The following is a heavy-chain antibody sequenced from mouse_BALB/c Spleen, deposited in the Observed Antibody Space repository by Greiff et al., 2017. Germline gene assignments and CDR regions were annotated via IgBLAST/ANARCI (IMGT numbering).Heavy chain of an antibody. CDR2: IRNKANGYTT. CDR3: ARDWDGYPWFAY. Sequence: EVKLMESGGGLVQPGGSLRLSCATSGFTFTDYYMSWVRQPPGKALEWLGFIRNKANGYTTEYSASVKGRFTISRDNSQSILYLQMNTLRAEDSATYYCARDWDGYPWFAYWGQGTLVTVSA. J-gene: IGHJ3*01. D-gene: IGHD2-3*01. CDR1: GFTFTDYY. V-gene: IGHV7-3*02.